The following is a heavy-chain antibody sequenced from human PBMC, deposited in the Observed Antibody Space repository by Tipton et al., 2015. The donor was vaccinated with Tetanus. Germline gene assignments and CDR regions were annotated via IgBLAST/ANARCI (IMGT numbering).Heavy chain of an antibody. J-gene: IGHJ5*02. D-gene: IGHD6-13*01. V-gene: IGHV4-31*03. CDR1: GGSINSGNHY. CDR2: IYHRGST. Sequence: TLSLTCTVSGGSINSGNHYWSWIRQQPGKGLEWIGYIYHRGSTYYNASLKSRLDISLDTSKNQFSLRLTSVTVADTAVYYCARDPGIASAGIWFYPWGQGDLVSVSS. CDR3: ARDPGIASAGIWFYP.